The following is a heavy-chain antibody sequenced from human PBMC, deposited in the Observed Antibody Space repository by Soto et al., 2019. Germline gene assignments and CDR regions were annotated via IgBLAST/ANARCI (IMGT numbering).Heavy chain of an antibody. Sequence: EVQLVESGGDLVQPGGSLRLSCAASGFSFSSKWMTWVRQAPGKGLEWVANINPDGSEKQYVDSVRGRFTISRDNAKNSLYLQMNSLRAEDTAVYFCAYSSAYAYFFDPWGQGTLVTVSS. J-gene: IGHJ5*02. CDR3: AYSSAYAYFFDP. D-gene: IGHD3-22*01. CDR1: GFSFSSKW. V-gene: IGHV3-7*01. CDR2: INPDGSEK.